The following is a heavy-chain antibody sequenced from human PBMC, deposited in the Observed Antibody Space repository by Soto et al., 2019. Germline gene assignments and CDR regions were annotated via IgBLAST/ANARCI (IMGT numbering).Heavy chain of an antibody. J-gene: IGHJ4*02. CDR1: GFTFSSYA. D-gene: IGHD1-26*01. CDR3: ARRGSGSYYDY. V-gene: IGHV3-23*01. Sequence: EVQLLESGGGLVQPGGSLRLSCAASGFTFSSYAMRWVRQAPGKGLEWVSAISGSGGSTYYADSVKGRFTISRDNSKDTLYLQMNSLRAEDRAAYYCARRGSGSYYDYWGQGTRVTVSS. CDR2: ISGSGGST.